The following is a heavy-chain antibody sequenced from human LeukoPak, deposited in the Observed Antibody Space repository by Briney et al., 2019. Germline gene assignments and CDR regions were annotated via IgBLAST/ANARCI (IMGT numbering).Heavy chain of an antibody. V-gene: IGHV4-59*12. J-gene: IGHJ6*03. Sequence: PSETLSLTCTVSGGSISSYYWSWIRQPPGKGLEWIGYIYYSGSTNYNPSLKSRVTISVDTSKNQFSLKLSSVTAADTAVYYCARGGRYSSSWYPHYYYYMDVWGKGTTVTVSS. CDR1: GGSISSYY. CDR3: ARGGRYSSSWYPHYYYYMDV. D-gene: IGHD6-13*01. CDR2: IYYSGST.